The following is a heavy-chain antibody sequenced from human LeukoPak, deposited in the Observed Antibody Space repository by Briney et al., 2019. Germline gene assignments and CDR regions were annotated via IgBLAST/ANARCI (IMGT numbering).Heavy chain of an antibody. V-gene: IGHV1-2*02. CDR2: INPNSGGT. D-gene: IGHD2-2*01. CDR1: GGTFSSYA. J-gene: IGHJ6*03. CDR3: ARGLRYCSSTSCYEYYYYYYMDV. Sequence: GASVKVSCKASGGTFSSYAISWVRQAPGLGLEWMGWINPNSGGTNYAQKFQGRVTMTRDTSISTAYMELSRLRSDDTAVYYCARGLRYCSSTSCYEYYYYYYMDVWGKGTTVTASS.